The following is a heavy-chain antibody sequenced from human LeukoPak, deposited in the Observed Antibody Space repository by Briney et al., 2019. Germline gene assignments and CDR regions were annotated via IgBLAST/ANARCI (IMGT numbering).Heavy chain of an antibody. CDR1: GFTFSSYA. V-gene: IGHV3-23*01. CDR2: ISVSGGST. D-gene: IGHD3-22*01. Sequence: GGSLRLSCAASGFTFSSYAMNWVRQAPGKGLEWVSAISVSGGSTYYADSVKGRFTISRDNSKNTLYLQMSSLRAEDTAVYYFAKDPCVSGYTVEYWGQGTLVTVSS. J-gene: IGHJ4*02. CDR3: AKDPCVSGYTVEY.